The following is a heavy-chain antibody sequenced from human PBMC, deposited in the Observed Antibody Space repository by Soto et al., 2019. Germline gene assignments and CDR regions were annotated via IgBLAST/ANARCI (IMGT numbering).Heavy chain of an antibody. V-gene: IGHV1-69*14. J-gene: IGHJ4*02. Sequence: QVQLVQSGTEVTKPGSSVQVSCKVSGDTFRSNGISWVRQVPGQGLDWMGGIIPIYGTVNYALKFLGRVTITADKSTSAAYMELSDMRPDDTGVYYWARDGGVTGMTTMLDCWGKGAGLTVSP. CDR1: GDTFRSNG. CDR2: IIPIYGTV. D-gene: IGHD4-4*01. CDR3: ARDGGVTGMTTMLDC.